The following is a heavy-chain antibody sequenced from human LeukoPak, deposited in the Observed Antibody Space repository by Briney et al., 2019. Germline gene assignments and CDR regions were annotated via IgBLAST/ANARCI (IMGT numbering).Heavy chain of an antibody. CDR2: IYSGGST. V-gene: IGHV3-53*01. Sequence: GGSLRLSRAASGFTVSSNYMSWVRQAPGKGLEWVSVIYSGGSTYYADSVKGRFTISRDNSKNTLYLQMNSLRAEDTAVYYCARARGLTGYYNWGQGTLVTVSS. CDR1: GFTVSSNY. CDR3: ARARGLTGYYN. D-gene: IGHD3-9*01. J-gene: IGHJ4*02.